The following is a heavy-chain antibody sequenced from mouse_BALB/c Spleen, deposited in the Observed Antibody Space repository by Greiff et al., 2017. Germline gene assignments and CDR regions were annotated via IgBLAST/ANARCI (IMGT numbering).Heavy chain of an antibody. CDR1: GFTFSSFG. D-gene: IGHD2-10*01. CDR3: ARGGPYYGNYYAMDY. Sequence: EVMLVESGGGLVQPGGSRKLSCAASGFTFSSFGMHWVRQAPEKGLEWVAYISSGSSTIYYADTVKGRFTISRDNTKKTLYLQMSSLRSEDTALYYCARGGPYYGNYYAMDYWGQGTSVTVSS. CDR2: ISSGSSTI. J-gene: IGHJ4*01. V-gene: IGHV5-17*02.